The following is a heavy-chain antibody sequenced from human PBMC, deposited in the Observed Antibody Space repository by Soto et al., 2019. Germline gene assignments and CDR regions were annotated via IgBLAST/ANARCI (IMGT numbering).Heavy chain of an antibody. Sequence: GKSLKISCRVSGDSFTTYWIAWVRQMPGKGLEWMGIIYPGDFDTRYSPSFQGQVTISVDKSINTAYLQWNSLKASDSAMYYCARKHSRGYFNWLDPWGQGTLVPV. CDR1: GDSFTTYW. J-gene: IGHJ5*02. V-gene: IGHV5-51*03. D-gene: IGHD3-22*01. CDR3: ARKHSRGYFNWLDP. CDR2: IYPGDFDT.